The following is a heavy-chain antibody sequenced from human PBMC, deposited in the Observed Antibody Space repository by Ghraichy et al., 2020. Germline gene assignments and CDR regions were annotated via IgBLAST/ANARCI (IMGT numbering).Heavy chain of an antibody. V-gene: IGHV3-23*01. CDR3: ARETDTTGWYSADY. Sequence: GGSLRLSCAASGFTFSSYAMSWLRQAPGKGLEWVSAIRGNGVKTYYAASVKGRFTVSRDNSKNSVFLQMNSLRAEDTAVYYCARETDTTGWYSADYWGQGTLVTVSS. CDR1: GFTFSSYA. D-gene: IGHD6-19*01. J-gene: IGHJ4*02. CDR2: IRGNGVKT.